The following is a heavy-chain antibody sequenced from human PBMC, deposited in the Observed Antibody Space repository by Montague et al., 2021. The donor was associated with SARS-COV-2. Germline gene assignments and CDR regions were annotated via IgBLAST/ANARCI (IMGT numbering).Heavy chain of an antibody. J-gene: IGHJ5*02. Sequence: SETLSLTCAVYGGSFSGYYWSWIRQPPGKGLEWIGEINHSGSTNYNPSLKSRVTISVDTSKNQFSLKLSSVTAADTAVYYCARGYDYVWGSYRYLHWVDPWGQGTLVTVSS. V-gene: IGHV4-34*01. CDR2: INHSGST. CDR3: ARGYDYVWGSYRYLHWVDP. CDR1: GGSFSGYY. D-gene: IGHD3-16*02.